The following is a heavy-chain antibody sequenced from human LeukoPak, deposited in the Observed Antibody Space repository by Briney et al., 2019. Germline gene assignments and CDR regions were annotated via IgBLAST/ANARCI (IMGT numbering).Heavy chain of an antibody. D-gene: IGHD5-18*01. CDR2: INPNSGGT. Sequence: ASVKVSCKASGYTFTSYYMHWVRQAPGQGLEWMGWINPNSGGTNYAQKFQGWVTMTRDTSISTAYMELSRLRSDDTAVYYCARGGYSYVYGMDVWGQGTTVTVSS. CDR1: GYTFTSYY. CDR3: ARGGYSYVYGMDV. J-gene: IGHJ6*02. V-gene: IGHV1-2*04.